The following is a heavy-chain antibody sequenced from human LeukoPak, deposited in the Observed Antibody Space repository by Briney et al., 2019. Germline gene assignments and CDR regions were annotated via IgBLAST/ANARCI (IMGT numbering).Heavy chain of an antibody. D-gene: IGHD4-17*01. CDR3: ARDPPDYSDHNNWFDP. V-gene: IGHV3-48*02. J-gene: IGHJ5*02. Sequence: GGSLRLSCAASGFTFSSYGMHWVRQAPGKGPEWLAYISGSSSRIYYADSVKGRFTISRDNAKNSLYLQMNGLRDEDTAVYYCARDPPDYSDHNNWFDPWGQGTLVTVSS. CDR2: ISGSSSRI. CDR1: GFTFSSYG.